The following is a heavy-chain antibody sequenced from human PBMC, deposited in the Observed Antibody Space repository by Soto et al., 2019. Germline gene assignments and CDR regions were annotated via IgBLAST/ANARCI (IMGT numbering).Heavy chain of an antibody. CDR1: ADVFGSQW. CDR2: IDLVDSQA. D-gene: IGHD3-3*01. J-gene: IGHJ5*01. CDR3: AKLNFGVVTDFSWFDS. V-gene: IGHV5-10-1*03. Sequence: QLVQSGAEVKKSGESLRISCKGSADVFGSQWITWVRLVPGKGLEWIGNIDLVDSQAHYSPSFQGQVTVSADKASTTAFLQWASLRASDTAIYYCAKLNFGVVTDFSWFDSWGPGTQVAVSS.